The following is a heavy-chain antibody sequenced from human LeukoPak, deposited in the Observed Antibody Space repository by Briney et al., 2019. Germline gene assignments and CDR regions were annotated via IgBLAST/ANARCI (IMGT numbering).Heavy chain of an antibody. Sequence: GRSLRLSCAASGFTFSSYAMHWVRQAPGKGLEWVAVISYDGSNKYYAASVKGRFTISRNNSKNTLYLQMKRLRAEDTDVYYCAREAWDILTGYSDYWGQGTLVTVSS. V-gene: IGHV3-30*04. J-gene: IGHJ4*02. D-gene: IGHD3-9*01. CDR2: ISYDGSNK. CDR1: GFTFSSYA. CDR3: AREAWDILTGYSDY.